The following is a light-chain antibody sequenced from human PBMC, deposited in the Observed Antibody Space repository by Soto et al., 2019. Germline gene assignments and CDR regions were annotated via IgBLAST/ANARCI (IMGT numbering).Light chain of an antibody. CDR1: QSISSY. V-gene: IGKV1-39*01. J-gene: IGKJ1*01. CDR2: AAS. Sequence: VQVTQSPSSLSPSVGYRVTITCRASQSISSYLNWYQQKPGKAPKLLIYAASSLQGGVPSRFSGSGSGTDFTLTISSLEPDDFATYYCQQSYSTLVTFGQGTKVDIK. CDR3: QQSYSTLVT.